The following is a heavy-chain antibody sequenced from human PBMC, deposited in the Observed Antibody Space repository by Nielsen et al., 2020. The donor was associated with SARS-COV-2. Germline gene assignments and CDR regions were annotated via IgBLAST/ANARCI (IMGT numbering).Heavy chain of an antibody. CDR2: IYWNDDK. CDR3: ARIPGYSSGWSFDY. Sequence: RQAPGKALEWLALIYWNDDKRYSPSLKSRLTITKDTSKNQVVLTMTNMDPVDTATYYCARIPGYSSGWSFDYWGQGTLVTVSS. J-gene: IGHJ4*02. D-gene: IGHD6-19*01. V-gene: IGHV2-5*01.